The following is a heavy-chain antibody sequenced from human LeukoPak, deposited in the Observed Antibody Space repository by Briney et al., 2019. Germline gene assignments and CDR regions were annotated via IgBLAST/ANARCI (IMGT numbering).Heavy chain of an antibody. CDR1: GFTFSSYG. CDR2: ISGSGGST. V-gene: IGHV3-23*01. CDR3: AKTTSYDIFDVGLDP. J-gene: IGHJ5*02. D-gene: IGHD3-9*01. Sequence: PGGSLRLSCAASGFTFSSYGTSWVRQAPGKGLEWVSAISGSGGSTYYADSVKGRFTISRDNSKNTLYLQMNSLRAEDTAVYYCAKTTSYDIFDVGLDPWGQGTLVTVSS.